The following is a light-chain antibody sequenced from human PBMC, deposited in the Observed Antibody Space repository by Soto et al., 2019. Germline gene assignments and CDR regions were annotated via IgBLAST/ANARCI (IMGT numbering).Light chain of an antibody. J-gene: IGKJ1*01. CDR2: GVS. V-gene: IGKV3-20*01. CDR1: QSGSGSD. Sequence: EVVLTLSPVTLTLPPGERATLSCRASQSGSGSDLAWYQQKPGQAPRLLISGVSNRATGTPDRFSGSGSGTDFTLTISSLEPEDFAVFYCHQYSISPPTFGPGTKVDIK. CDR3: HQYSISPPT.